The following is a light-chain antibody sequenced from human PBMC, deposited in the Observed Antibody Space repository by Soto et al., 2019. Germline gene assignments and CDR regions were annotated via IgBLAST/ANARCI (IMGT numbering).Light chain of an antibody. CDR2: LNSDGSH. CDR3: QTWGTGIVV. CDR1: SGHSSYP. V-gene: IGLV4-69*01. Sequence: QLVLTQSPSASASLGASVKLTCTLSSGHSSYPIAWHQQQPEKGPRYLMKLNSDGSHSKGGGIPDRFSGSSSGAERYLTISSLQSEDEADYYCQTWGTGIVVFGGGTQLTVL. J-gene: IGLJ2*01.